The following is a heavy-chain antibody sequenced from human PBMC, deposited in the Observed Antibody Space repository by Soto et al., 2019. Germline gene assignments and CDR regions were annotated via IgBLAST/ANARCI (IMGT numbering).Heavy chain of an antibody. V-gene: IGHV3-48*03. J-gene: IGHJ4*02. CDR1: GFTFSSYE. Sequence: GGSLRLSCAASGFTFSSYEMNWVRQAPGKGLEWASYISTSGSTIYYADSVKGRFTISRDNAKNSLYLQMYTLRAEDTAVYYCVRGETWLQLSYYFDYWGQGTLVTVSS. D-gene: IGHD5-12*01. CDR3: VRGETWLQLSYYFDY. CDR2: ISTSGSTI.